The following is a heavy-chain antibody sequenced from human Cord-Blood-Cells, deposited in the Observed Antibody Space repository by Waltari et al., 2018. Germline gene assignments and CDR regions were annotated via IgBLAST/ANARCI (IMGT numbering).Heavy chain of an antibody. CDR1: GGSISRAHNS. D-gene: IGHD1-26*01. V-gene: IGHV4-61*09. Sequence: QVQLQESVPGLGKPSPTLSLTCTVSGGSISRAHNSSTWIRQPAGKGLEWIGYIYTSGSTNYNPSLKSRVTISVDTSKNQFSLKLSSVTAADAAVYYCARRPWEYAFDIWGQGTMVTVSS. CDR2: IYTSGST. CDR3: ARRPWEYAFDI. J-gene: IGHJ3*02.